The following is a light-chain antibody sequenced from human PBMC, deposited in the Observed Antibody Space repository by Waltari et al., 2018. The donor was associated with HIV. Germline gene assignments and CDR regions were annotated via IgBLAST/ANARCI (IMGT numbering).Light chain of an antibody. CDR3: ATWDDSLSGGV. CDR2: RNN. CDR1: SSNIGSKY. Sequence: QSVLTQPPSASGTPGQRVTISCSGGSSNIGSKYVYWYQQLPGTAPKLLMYRNNQRPSGVPDRFSGSKSGTSASLAISGLRSEDEADYFCATWDDSLSGGVFGGGTNLTVL. V-gene: IGLV1-47*01. J-gene: IGLJ3*02.